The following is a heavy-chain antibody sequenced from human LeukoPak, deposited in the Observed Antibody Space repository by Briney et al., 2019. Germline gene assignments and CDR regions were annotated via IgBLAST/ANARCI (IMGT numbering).Heavy chain of an antibody. Sequence: PSETLSLTCTVSGDSISTSVYYWGWVRQPPGKGLEWIGNIYHSGTTYCSPSLKSHVTISVDTSKNQFSLKLRFVTAADTAVYYCARVVGTTSPAIAVAGEMGTYGMDVWGQGTTVTVSS. J-gene: IGHJ6*02. CDR2: IYHSGTT. V-gene: IGHV4-39*07. CDR1: GDSISTSVYY. D-gene: IGHD6-19*01. CDR3: ARVVGTTSPAIAVAGEMGTYGMDV.